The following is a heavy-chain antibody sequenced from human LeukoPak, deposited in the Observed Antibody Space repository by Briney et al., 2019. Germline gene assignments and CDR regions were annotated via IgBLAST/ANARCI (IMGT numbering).Heavy chain of an antibody. CDR3: AKIGYCSGWFEVDS. V-gene: IGHV4-4*07. D-gene: IGHD6-19*01. CDR2: IYTSGST. CDR1: GGSISNYY. Sequence: SETLSLTCTVSGGSISNYYWTWIRQPAGKGLEWIGRIYTSGSTNYNPSLKSRVTISLDKSKNQFSLRLSSVTAADTAVYFCAKIGYCSGWFEVDSWGQGTLVTVSS. J-gene: IGHJ4*02.